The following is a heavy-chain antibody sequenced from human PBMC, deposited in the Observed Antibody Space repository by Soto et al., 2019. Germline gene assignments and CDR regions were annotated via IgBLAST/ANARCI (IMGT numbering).Heavy chain of an antibody. J-gene: IGHJ4*01. CDR2: INAGNGNT. CDR3: ATESYGGEFDY. Sequence: ASVKVSCKASGYTFTTYAMHWVRQAPGQGLEWMGWINAGNGNTKYSQKFQGRVTITRDTSASTAYMELSSLRSEDTAVYYCATESYGGEFDYWRHATLVTVSS. CDR1: GYTFTTYA. D-gene: IGHD4-17*01. V-gene: IGHV1-3*01.